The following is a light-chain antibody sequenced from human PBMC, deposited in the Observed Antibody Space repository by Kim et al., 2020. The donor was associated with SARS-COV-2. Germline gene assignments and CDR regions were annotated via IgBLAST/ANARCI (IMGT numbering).Light chain of an antibody. J-gene: IGKJ4*02. V-gene: IGKV3-15*01. CDR1: QSVSNN. CDR2: DAS. CDR3: HHYAAWRG. Sequence: SVSPGERATLSCRASQSVSNNLAWYQHKPGQAPRLLIYDASTRATGVPARFSGSGSGTEFTLTISSLQSEDFAVYYCHHYAAWRGFGGGTKVDIK.